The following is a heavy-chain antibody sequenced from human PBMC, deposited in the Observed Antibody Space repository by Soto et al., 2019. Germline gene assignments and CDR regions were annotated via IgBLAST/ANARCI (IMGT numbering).Heavy chain of an antibody. CDR1: GYTFTSYD. D-gene: IGHD3-3*01. CDR2: MNPNNNNT. V-gene: IGHV1-8*01. Sequence: ASVKVSCKASGYTFTSYDINWVRQATGQGLEWMGWMNPNNNNTDYAQKFQGRVTMTRDTSTRTAVMELRSLTSDDTGVYYCARDSNPYGVVIRSPEKQKYGMDVWGQGTTVTVS. J-gene: IGHJ6*02. CDR3: ARDSNPYGVVIRSPEKQKYGMDV.